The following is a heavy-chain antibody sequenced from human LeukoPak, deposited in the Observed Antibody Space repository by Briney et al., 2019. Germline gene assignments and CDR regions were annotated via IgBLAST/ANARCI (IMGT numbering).Heavy chain of an antibody. Sequence: PGGSLRLSCAAYGFTFSSYEMNWVRQAPGKGLEWVSYISSSGSTIYYADSVKGRFTISRDNAKNSLYLRMNSLRAEGTAVYYCAKDQGSGSLVYWGQGTLVTVSS. D-gene: IGHD3-10*01. J-gene: IGHJ4*02. CDR1: GFTFSSYE. V-gene: IGHV3-48*03. CDR2: ISSSGSTI. CDR3: AKDQGSGSLVY.